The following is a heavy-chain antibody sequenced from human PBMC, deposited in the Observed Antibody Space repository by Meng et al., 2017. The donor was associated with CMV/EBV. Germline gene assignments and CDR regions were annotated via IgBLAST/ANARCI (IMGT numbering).Heavy chain of an antibody. CDR3: ARGGSDYDFWSGYSYWFDP. CDR1: FRNYD. V-gene: IGHV1-8*01. Sequence: FRNYDINWVRQDTGQGLEWMGWMNPNSGNTGYAQKFQGRATMTRNTSISTAYMELSSLRSEDTAVYYCARGGSDYDFWSGYSYWFDPWGQGTLVTVSS. J-gene: IGHJ5*02. D-gene: IGHD3-3*01. CDR2: MNPNSGNT.